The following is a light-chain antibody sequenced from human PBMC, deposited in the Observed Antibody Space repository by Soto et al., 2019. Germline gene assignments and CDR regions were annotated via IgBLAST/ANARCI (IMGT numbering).Light chain of an antibody. CDR3: QQSSTPPFT. V-gene: IGKV1-39*01. CDR2: AAS. Sequence: DIPMTKSPSSLSESVGDRFTITCRASPNIGRSLHWYHQRPGKAPKLLIYAASSLQTGVPSRFSGSGSGRDFALTFSGLQAEDFGTYYCQQSSTPPFTFGQGTRVEIK. J-gene: IGKJ3*01. CDR1: PNIGRS.